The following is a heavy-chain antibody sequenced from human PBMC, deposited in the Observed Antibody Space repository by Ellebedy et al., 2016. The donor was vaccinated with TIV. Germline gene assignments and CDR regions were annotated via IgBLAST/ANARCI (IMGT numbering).Heavy chain of an antibody. CDR3: ARGGRTDNWLDP. CDR1: GYTFTGHY. CDR2: INPNSGGT. Sequence: AASVKVSCKASGYTFTGHYMHCVRQAPGQGLEWMGWINPNSGGTNYAQKFQGRVTMTRDTSISTAYMEVSRLTSDDTAVYYCARGGRTDNWLDPWGQGTLVTVSS. J-gene: IGHJ5*02. D-gene: IGHD1-14*01. V-gene: IGHV1-2*02.